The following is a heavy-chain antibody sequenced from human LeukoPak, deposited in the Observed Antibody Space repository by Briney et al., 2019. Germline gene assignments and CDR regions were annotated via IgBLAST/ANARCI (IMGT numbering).Heavy chain of an antibody. CDR1: GGSISSGDYY. J-gene: IGHJ5*02. CDR2: IYYSGST. Sequence: SETLSLTCTVSGGSISSGDYYWSWIRQPPGKGLEWIGYIYYSGSTYYNPSLKSRVTISVDTSKNQFSLKLSSVTAADTAVYYCAREGGTIFGVVKGFDPWGQGTLVTVSS. D-gene: IGHD3-3*01. CDR3: AREGGTIFGVVKGFDP. V-gene: IGHV4-30-4*01.